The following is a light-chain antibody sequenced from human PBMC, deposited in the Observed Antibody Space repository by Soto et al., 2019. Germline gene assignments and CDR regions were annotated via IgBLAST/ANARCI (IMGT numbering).Light chain of an antibody. CDR2: AAS. CDR1: QDIGSW. V-gene: IGKV1D-12*01. J-gene: IGKJ5*01. Sequence: DIQMTQSPSSVSASVGDRVTITCRASQDIGSWFAWYQQKPGKVPKLLIYAASILQSGVPSRFSGSGSGTDFTLTISNLQPEDFETYYCQQAKSFHVYFGQGTRLEI. CDR3: QQAKSFHVY.